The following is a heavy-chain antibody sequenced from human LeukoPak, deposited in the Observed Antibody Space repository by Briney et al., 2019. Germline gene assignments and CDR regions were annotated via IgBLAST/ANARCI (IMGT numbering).Heavy chain of an antibody. V-gene: IGHV1-69*05. CDR1: GGTFSSYA. J-gene: IGHJ3*02. CDR2: IIPIFGTA. Sequence: SVKVSCKASGGTFSSYAISWVRQAPGQGLEWMGRIIPIFGTANYAQKFQGRVTITTDESTSTPYMELSSLRSEDTAVYYCARDGENDAFDIWGQGTMVTVSS. CDR3: ARDGENDAFDI.